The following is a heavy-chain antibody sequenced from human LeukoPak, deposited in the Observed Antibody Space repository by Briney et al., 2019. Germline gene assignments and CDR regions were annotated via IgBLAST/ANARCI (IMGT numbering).Heavy chain of an antibody. CDR3: ARDLGSSSSFDY. CDR1: GFTFSSYA. Sequence: GGSLRLSCAASGFTFSSYAMHWVRQAPGKGLEWVAVISYDGSNKYYADSVKGRFTISRDNSKNTLYLQMSSLRAEDTAVYYCARDLGSSSSFDYWGQGTLVTVSS. J-gene: IGHJ4*02. CDR2: ISYDGSNK. D-gene: IGHD6-6*01. V-gene: IGHV3-30-3*01.